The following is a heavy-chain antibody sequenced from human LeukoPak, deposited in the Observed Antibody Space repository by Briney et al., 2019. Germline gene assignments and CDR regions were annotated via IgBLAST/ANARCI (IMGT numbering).Heavy chain of an antibody. CDR3: ARVGIYCSSTNCFLANFDY. Sequence: SETLSLTCSVSGDSISRSSYWWGWIRQPPGKGLDWIGTINYIGSTYYNPPLKSRVTISIDTPKNQFSLKLSPVTAADTAVYYCARVGIYCSSTNCFLANFDYWGQGTLVTVSS. CDR2: INYIGST. D-gene: IGHD2-2*01. J-gene: IGHJ4*02. CDR1: GDSISRSSYW. V-gene: IGHV4-39*01.